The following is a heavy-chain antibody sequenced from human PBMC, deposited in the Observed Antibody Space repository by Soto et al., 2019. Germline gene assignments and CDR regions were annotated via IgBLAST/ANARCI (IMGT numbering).Heavy chain of an antibody. CDR1: GGSISSGNYC. J-gene: IGHJ5*02. D-gene: IGHD6-13*01. V-gene: IGHV4-31*03. CDR3: ARVFSDSSSFFDP. CDR2: IYYSGST. Sequence: PSETLPLTCTVSGGSISSGNYCWSWIRQHPGKGLEWIGYIYYSGSTSYNPSLKSRVTISVDTSKNHFSLKLSSVTAADTAVYYCARVFSDSSSFFDPWGQGTLVTVS.